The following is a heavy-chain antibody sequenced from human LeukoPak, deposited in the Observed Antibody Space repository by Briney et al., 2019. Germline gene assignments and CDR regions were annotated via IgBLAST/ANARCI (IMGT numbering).Heavy chain of an antibody. J-gene: IGHJ4*02. V-gene: IGHV3-7*01. Sequence: GGSLRLSCAASGFTFSSYGMHWVRQAPGKGLEWVANIDPHGTEKYYVDSVEGRFTISRDNAKNSLSLQMNSLRAEDTAVYYCAREEIWGQGTLVTVSS. CDR3: AREEI. CDR1: GFTFSSYG. CDR2: IDPHGTEK.